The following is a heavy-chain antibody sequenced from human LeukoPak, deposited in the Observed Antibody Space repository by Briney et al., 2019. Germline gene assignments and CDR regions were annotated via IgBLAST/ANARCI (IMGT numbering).Heavy chain of an antibody. CDR3: ARGVGTIFGVVTFDY. V-gene: IGHV1-18*01. D-gene: IGHD3-3*01. J-gene: IGHJ4*02. CDR2: IRAYKGNT. CDR1: DSPFTSYG. Sequence: ASVKVSCTAADSPFTSYGISWVRQSPEQGLEWMGWIRAYKGNTNYTQKLPGRATMTTATSTSTTYMELRRPSSDDTAVYYCARGVGTIFGVVTFDYWGQGTLVTVSS.